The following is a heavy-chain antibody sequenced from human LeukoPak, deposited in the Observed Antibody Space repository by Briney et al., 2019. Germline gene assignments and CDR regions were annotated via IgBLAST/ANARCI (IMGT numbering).Heavy chain of an antibody. V-gene: IGHV1-46*01. J-gene: IGHJ4*02. CDR2: INPSGGT. D-gene: IGHD3-10*01. CDR1: GDTFSSSH. Sequence: ASVTVSFTASGDTFSSSHIHWVRQAPGQGLEWMGLINPSGGTSHSNTIQGRVTLTRDTFTSTLYMELNSLRSEDTAVYYCAREPTAGSCYFDYWGQGTLVTVSS. CDR3: AREPTAGSCYFDY.